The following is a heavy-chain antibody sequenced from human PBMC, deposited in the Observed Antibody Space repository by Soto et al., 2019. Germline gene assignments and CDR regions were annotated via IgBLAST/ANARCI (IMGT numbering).Heavy chain of an antibody. V-gene: IGHV1-69*08. CDR1: GGTFSSYT. J-gene: IGHJ3*02. D-gene: IGHD2-15*01. Sequence: QVQLVQSGAEVKKPGSSVKVSCKASGGTFSSYTISWVRQAPGQGREWMGRIIPSLGIANYAQKSQGSVKITADKSTSTAYVELSSLRSEDTAVYYCARDRAGRINIVVVVGDAFDIWGQGTMVTVSS. CDR2: IIPSLGIA. CDR3: ARDRAGRINIVVVVGDAFDI.